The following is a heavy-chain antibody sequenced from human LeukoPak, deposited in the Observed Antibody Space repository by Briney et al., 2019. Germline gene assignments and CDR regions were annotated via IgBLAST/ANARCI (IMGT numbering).Heavy chain of an antibody. J-gene: IGHJ4*02. CDR2: ISSSGSTI. Sequence: SGGSLRLSCAASGFTFSSYEMNWVRQAPGKGLEWVSYISSSGSTIYYADSVKGRFTISRDNAKNSLYLQMNSLRAEDTAVYYCARDGGGYDYRVLDYWGQGTLVTVSS. CDR1: GFTFSSYE. D-gene: IGHD5-12*01. CDR3: ARDGGGYDYRVLDY. V-gene: IGHV3-48*03.